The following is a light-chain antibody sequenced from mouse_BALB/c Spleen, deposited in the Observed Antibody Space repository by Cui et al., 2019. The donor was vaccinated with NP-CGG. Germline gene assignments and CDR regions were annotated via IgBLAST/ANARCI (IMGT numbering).Light chain of an antibody. CDR1: TGAVTTRNY. V-gene: IGLV1*01. CDR3: ALWYSNHWV. CDR2: GTN. J-gene: IGLJ1*01. Sequence: QAVLTQDSALTTSPGETVTLTCRSSTGAVTTRNYANWVQEKPDHLFTGLIGGTNNRTPGVPARFSGSLIGDKAALTITGAQTEDEAIYFCALWYSNHWVFGGGTRLTVL.